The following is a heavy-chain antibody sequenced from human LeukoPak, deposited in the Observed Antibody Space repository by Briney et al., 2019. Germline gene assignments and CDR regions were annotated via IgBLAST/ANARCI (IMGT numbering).Heavy chain of an antibody. CDR2: IYSGGST. CDR3: ARAVNGGSSFDY. Sequence: PGGSLRLSCAASGFTVGSNYMSWVRQAPGKGLEWVSVIYSGGSTYYADSVKGRFTISRDNSKNTLYLQMNSLRAEDTAVYYCARAVNGGSSFDYWGQGTLVTVSS. J-gene: IGHJ4*02. D-gene: IGHD2-8*01. CDR1: GFTVGSNY. V-gene: IGHV3-66*02.